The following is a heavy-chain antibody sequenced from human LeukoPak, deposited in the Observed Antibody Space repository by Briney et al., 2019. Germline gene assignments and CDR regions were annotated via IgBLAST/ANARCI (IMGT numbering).Heavy chain of an antibody. CDR2: ITSSGDKK. CDR3: TPQSSGYAY. D-gene: IGHD5-12*01. V-gene: IGHV3-21*01. CDR1: GITFSVYN. J-gene: IGHJ4*02. Sequence: GGSLRLSCAASGITFSVYNMNWVRQAPGKGLEWVSAITSSGDKKYSADSVKGRSTISRDNAKNLLFLQMDRLTVEDTAVYYCTPQSSGYAYWGQGTLVTVSS.